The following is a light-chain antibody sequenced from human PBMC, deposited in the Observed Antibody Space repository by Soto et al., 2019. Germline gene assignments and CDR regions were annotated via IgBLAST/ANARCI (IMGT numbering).Light chain of an antibody. CDR1: SSDFGDHKS. J-gene: IGLJ2*01. CDR3: CSHAGRGSVL. Sequence: QSALTQAASVSGSPGQSITISCTGASSDFGDHKSVSWYQHHPGKAPKLIIYEVNYRPSGVSSRFSASKSGNTASLTISGLQAEDEADYYCCSHAGRGSVLFGGGTKLTVL. CDR2: EVN. V-gene: IGLV2-14*01.